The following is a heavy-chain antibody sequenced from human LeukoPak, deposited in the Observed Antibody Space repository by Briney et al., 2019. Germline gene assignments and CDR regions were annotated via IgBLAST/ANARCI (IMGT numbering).Heavy chain of an antibody. CDR1: GFSFSDYY. Sequence: PGGSLRLSRAASGFSFSDYYMSWIRQAPGKGLEWVSYISGSSSDTSYADSVKGRFTISRDNAKNSLYLQMNSLRAEDTAVYYCARLARMPEYWGQGTLVTVSS. CDR2: ISGSSSDT. CDR3: ARLARMPEY. J-gene: IGHJ4*02. V-gene: IGHV3-11*06. D-gene: IGHD2-2*01.